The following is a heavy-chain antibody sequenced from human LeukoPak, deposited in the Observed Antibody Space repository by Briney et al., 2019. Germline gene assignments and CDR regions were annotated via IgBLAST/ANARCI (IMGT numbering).Heavy chain of an antibody. Sequence: GGSLRLSCAASGFTFSSYAMSWVRQAPGKGLEWVSVISGSGGSTYYADSVKGRFTISRDNSKNTLYLQMNSLRAEDTAVYYCAKDRLTYYYDSSGYYFFDYWGQGTLVTVSS. CDR3: AKDRLTYYYDSSGYYFFDY. J-gene: IGHJ4*02. CDR2: ISGSGGST. D-gene: IGHD3-22*01. CDR1: GFTFSSYA. V-gene: IGHV3-23*01.